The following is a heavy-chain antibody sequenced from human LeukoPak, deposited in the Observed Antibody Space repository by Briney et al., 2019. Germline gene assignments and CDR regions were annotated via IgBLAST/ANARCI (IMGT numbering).Heavy chain of an antibody. CDR1: IGSISTSNYY. CDR3: ARPVRGP. CDR2: IFYSGST. J-gene: IGHJ5*02. V-gene: IGHV4-39*07. Sequence: SETLSLTCTVSIGSISTSNYYWGWVRQPPGKALEWIGNIFYSGSTYYSPSLKSRVTISLDTSRNQFSLKLNSVTAADTAMYYCARPVRGPWGQGTLVTVSS.